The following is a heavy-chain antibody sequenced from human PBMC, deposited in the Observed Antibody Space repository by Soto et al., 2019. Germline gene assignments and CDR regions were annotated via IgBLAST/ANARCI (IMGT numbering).Heavy chain of an antibody. D-gene: IGHD3-10*02. Sequence: GSGPTLVNPTETLTLTCTVSGFSLSNARMGVSWIRQPPGKALEWLAHIFSNDEKSYSTSLKSRLTISKDTSKNRVVLTMTNMEPVDTATYYCAHSARITMYDYWGQGTLVTVSS. CDR1: GFSLSNARMG. CDR2: IFSNDEK. CDR3: AHSARITMYDY. V-gene: IGHV2-26*02. J-gene: IGHJ4*02.